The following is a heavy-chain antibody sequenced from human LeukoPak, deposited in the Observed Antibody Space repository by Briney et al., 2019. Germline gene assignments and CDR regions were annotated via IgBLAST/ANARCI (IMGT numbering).Heavy chain of an antibody. D-gene: IGHD6-19*01. CDR3: SRGSGWLSVY. J-gene: IGHJ4*02. Sequence: GGSLRLSCTASGFTFGDDLMSWFRQAPGKGLEWIGFISGGTTEYAASVKGRFTISRDDSTSIAYLQMNSLTTEDTAVYYCSRGSGWLSVYWGQGTLVTVSS. V-gene: IGHV3-49*03. CDR1: GFTFGDDL. CDR2: ISGGTT.